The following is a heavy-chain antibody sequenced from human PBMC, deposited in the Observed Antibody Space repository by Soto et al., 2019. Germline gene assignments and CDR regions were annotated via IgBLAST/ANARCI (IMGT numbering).Heavy chain of an antibody. J-gene: IGHJ4*02. Sequence: QVQLVQSGAEVKKPGSSVKVSCKASGGTFSSYAISWVRQAPGQGLEWMGGIIPIFGTANYAQKFQGRVTTTAAESTSTAYMELSSLRSEDAAVDYCARGAASGSGWAIIDYWGQGTLVTVSS. CDR2: IIPIFGTA. D-gene: IGHD3-22*01. V-gene: IGHV1-69*12. CDR1: GGTFSSYA. CDR3: ARGAASGSGWAIIDY.